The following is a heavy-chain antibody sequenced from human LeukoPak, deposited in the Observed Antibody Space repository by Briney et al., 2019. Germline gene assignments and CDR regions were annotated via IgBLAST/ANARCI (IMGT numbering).Heavy chain of an antibody. CDR1: GFIFSSYA. J-gene: IGHJ4*02. CDR2: ISGSGTGT. CDR3: AKVSSSGWYAPFDY. Sequence: GGSLRLSCAASGFIFSSYAMSWVRQAPGKGLEWVSSISGSGTGTYHADSVRGRFTISRDNPKNTLYLQMNSLRDEDTAVYYCAKVSSSGWYAPFDYWGQGTLVTVSS. V-gene: IGHV3-23*01. D-gene: IGHD6-19*01.